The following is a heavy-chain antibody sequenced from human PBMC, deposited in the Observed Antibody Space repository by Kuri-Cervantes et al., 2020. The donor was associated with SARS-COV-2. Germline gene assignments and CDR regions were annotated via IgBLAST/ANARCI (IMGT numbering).Heavy chain of an antibody. D-gene: IGHD3-10*01. CDR1: GFTFSNAW. CDR3: AGGVGEGNYYYYYGMDV. J-gene: IGHJ6*02. V-gene: IGHV3-33*01. Sequence: LSLTCAVSGFTFSNAWMNWVRQAPGKGLEWVAVIWYDGSNKYYADSVKGRFTISRDNSKNTLYLQMNSLRAEDTAVYYCAGGVGEGNYYYYYGMDVWGQGTTVTVSS. CDR2: IWYDGSNK.